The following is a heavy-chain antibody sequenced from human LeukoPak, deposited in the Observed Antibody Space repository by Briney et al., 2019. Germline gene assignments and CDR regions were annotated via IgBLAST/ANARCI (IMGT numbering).Heavy chain of an antibody. CDR1: GYSFTKYW. J-gene: IGHJ4*02. CDR2: TDPSDSET. D-gene: IGHD3-9*01. CDR3: ARLNDILTGPFDY. V-gene: IGHV5-51*01. Sequence: GESLKISCKGSGYSFTKYWIGWVRQMPGKGLEWMGNTDPSDSETRHSPSFQGQVTISVDKPISTAYLQWNSLKASDTAMYYCARLNDILTGPFDYWGQGTLVTVSS.